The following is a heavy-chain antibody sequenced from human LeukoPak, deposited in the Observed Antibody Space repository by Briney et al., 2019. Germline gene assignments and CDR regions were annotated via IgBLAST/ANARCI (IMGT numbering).Heavy chain of an antibody. CDR3: AGKGVCSGGSCYSGLNWFDP. CDR2: IYYSGST. D-gene: IGHD2-15*01. J-gene: IGHJ5*02. CDR1: GGSISSSSYC. Sequence: SETLSLTCTVSGGSISSSSYCWGWIRQPPGKGLEWVGSIYYSGSTYYNPSLKSRVTISVDTSKNQFSLKLSSVTAADTAVYYCAGKGVCSGGSCYSGLNWFDPWGQGTLVAVSS. V-gene: IGHV4-39*01.